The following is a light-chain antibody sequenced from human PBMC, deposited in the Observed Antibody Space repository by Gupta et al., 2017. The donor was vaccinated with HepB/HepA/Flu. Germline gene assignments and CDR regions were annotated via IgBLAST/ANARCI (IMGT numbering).Light chain of an antibody. J-gene: IGKJ4*02. V-gene: IGKV1-39*01. CDR3: QQSVTSPYT. CDR2: AAS. Sequence: DVQMTQSPSSLSASVGDRVTITCRASQTLSIYVNWYQKKPGEGPKLLIYAASSLESGVPSRFSGAGSGTEFTLTISSLQPEDFATYYCQQSVTSPYTFGCGTXVDIK. CDR1: QTLSIY.